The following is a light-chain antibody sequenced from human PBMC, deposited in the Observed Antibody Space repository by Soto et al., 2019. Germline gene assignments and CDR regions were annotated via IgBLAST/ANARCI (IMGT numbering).Light chain of an antibody. CDR3: QQVSRYPYT. CDR1: QGIGSY. CDR2: VAS. Sequence: DIQVTQSPSFLSASVGDRVTITCRASQGIGSYLVWYQQKPGKAPNLLIYVASTLQSGVPSRFSGSGFGTEFTLTVSSLQPEDFATYYCQQVSRYPYTFGQGTKVDIK. V-gene: IGKV1-9*01. J-gene: IGKJ2*01.